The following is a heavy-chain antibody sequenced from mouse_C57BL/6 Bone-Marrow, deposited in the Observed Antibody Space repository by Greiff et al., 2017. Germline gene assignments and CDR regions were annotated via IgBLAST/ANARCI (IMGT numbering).Heavy chain of an antibody. CDR2: FAPNSGGT. Sequence: QVQLQQPGAELVKPGASVKLSCKASGYTFTSYWMHCVKKRPGRGLAWIGRFAPNSGGTKYNEKFKSQSTLTVDKPASTAYMQLSSLTSEAVAVYYCARTDWYFEFWGTGTTVTVSS. V-gene: IGHV1-72*01. CDR1: GYTFTSYW. CDR3: ARTDWYFEF. J-gene: IGHJ1*03.